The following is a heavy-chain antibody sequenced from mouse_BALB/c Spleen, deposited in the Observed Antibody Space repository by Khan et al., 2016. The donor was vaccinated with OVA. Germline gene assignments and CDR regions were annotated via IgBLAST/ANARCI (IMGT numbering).Heavy chain of an antibody. V-gene: IGHV2-6-1*01. CDR2: IWNDGNT. CDR1: GFSLTNYG. CDR3: ARQPYDYYNIMDY. Sequence: VQLQESGPGLVAPSQSLSLTCTISGFSLTNYGVHWVRQPPGKGLEWLVVIWNDGNTAYNSALKSRLTISKDNSKSQVFLKMNSLQNDDTAIYFCARQPYDYYNIMDYWGQGTSVTVSS. D-gene: IGHD1-1*01. J-gene: IGHJ4*01.